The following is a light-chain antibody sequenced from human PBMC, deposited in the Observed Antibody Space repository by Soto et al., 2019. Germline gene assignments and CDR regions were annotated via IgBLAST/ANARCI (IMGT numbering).Light chain of an antibody. CDR2: EVA. V-gene: IGLV2-8*01. CDR3: SSYAGNYNLV. CDR1: SSDVGGYKY. Sequence: QSALTQPPSASGSPGQSVTISCTGTSSDVGGYKYVSWYQQYPGKAPKLIIFEVAQRPAGVPDRFSGSKSGNTASLTVSGLQAEDEANYYCSSYAGNYNLVFGGGTKLTV. J-gene: IGLJ3*02.